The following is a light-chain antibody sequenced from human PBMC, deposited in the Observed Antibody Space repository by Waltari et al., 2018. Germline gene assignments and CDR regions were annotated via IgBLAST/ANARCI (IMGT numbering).Light chain of an antibody. J-gene: IGLJ2*01. CDR1: SSDVGYYNL. Sequence: QSALTQPASLSGSPGQSITISCTGTSSDVGYYNLVSWYQQHPGKAPKLMIYEVNKRPSGVSNRFSASKSGNTASLTISGLQAEDEADYHCCSYAGGSTFVVFGGGTKPTVL. CDR2: EVN. V-gene: IGLV2-23*02. CDR3: CSYAGGSTFVV.